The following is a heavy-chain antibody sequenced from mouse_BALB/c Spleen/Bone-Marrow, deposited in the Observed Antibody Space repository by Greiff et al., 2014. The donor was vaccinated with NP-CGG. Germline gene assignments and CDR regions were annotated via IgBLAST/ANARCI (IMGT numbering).Heavy chain of an antibody. V-gene: IGHV1S56*01. CDR1: GYTFTSYY. Sequence: QVQLQQSGPELAKPGASVRISCKASGYTFTSYYIRWVKQRPGQGLEWIGWIYPGNVNTKYNEKFKGKATLTADKSSSTAYMQLSSLTSEDSAVYFCARDTMDYWGQGTSVTVSS. CDR2: IYPGNVNT. J-gene: IGHJ4*01. CDR3: ARDTMDY.